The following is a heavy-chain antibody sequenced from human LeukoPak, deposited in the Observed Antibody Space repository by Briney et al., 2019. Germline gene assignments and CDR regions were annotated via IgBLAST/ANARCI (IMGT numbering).Heavy chain of an antibody. J-gene: IGHJ4*02. CDR1: GGSISSGDYY. CDR2: IYYSGST. V-gene: IGHV4-30-4*01. Sequence: SETLSLTCTVSGGSISSGDYYWSWIRQPPGKGLEWIGYIYYSGSTYYNPSFKSRVTISEDTSKNQFSLKLSSVTAAETAVYYCARHSSGWYYFDYWGQGTLVTVSS. CDR3: ARHSSGWYYFDY. D-gene: IGHD6-19*01.